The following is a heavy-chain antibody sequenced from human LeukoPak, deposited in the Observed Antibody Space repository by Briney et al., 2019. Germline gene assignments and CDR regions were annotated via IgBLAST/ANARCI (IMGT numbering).Heavy chain of an antibody. D-gene: IGHD3-10*01. CDR1: GFTFSSYG. J-gene: IGHJ4*02. CDR3: AKDGEITMVRGVIYYFDY. V-gene: IGHV3-30*18. CDR2: ISYDGSNK. Sequence: PGGSLRLSCAASGFTFSSYGMHWVRQAPGKGLEWVAVISYDGSNKYYADSVKGRFTISRDNSKNTLYLQMNSLRAEGTAVYYCAKDGEITMVRGVIYYFDYWGQGTLVTVSS.